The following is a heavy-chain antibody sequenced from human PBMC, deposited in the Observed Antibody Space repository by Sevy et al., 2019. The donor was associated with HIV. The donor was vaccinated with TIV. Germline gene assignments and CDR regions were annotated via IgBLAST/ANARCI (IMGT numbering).Heavy chain of an antibody. CDR1: GFTFSDYY. J-gene: IGHJ6*02. CDR2: IDGDGSAI. Sequence: GESLKISCAASGFTFSDYYMSWIRQAPGKGLEWLSYIDGDGSAIYYADSVKGRFTISRDNAKNSLYLQMNSLRAEDTALYYCARDHGKDGDLGDYYYYAMDVWGQGTTVTVSS. CDR3: ARDHGKDGDLGDYYYYAMDV. V-gene: IGHV3-11*01. D-gene: IGHD4-17*01.